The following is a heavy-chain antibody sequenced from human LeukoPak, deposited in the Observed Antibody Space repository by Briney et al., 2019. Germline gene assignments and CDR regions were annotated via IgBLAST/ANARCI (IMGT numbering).Heavy chain of an antibody. J-gene: IGHJ4*02. D-gene: IGHD5-18*01. V-gene: IGHV3-30*02. CDR2: IRYDGSNK. Sequence: GGSLRLSCAASGFTFSSYGMHWVRQAPGKGLEWLAFIRYDGSNKYYADSVKGRFTISRDSSKNTLYLQMNSLRAEDTALHYCAKDRVGGYSFGSPADYWGQGTLVTVSS. CDR3: AKDRVGGYSFGSPADY. CDR1: GFTFSSYG.